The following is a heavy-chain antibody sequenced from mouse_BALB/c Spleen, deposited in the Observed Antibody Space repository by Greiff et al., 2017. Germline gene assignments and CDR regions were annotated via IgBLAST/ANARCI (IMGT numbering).Heavy chain of an antibody. CDR1: GYTFTSYW. Sequence: QVQLQQSGAELAKPGASVKMSCKASGYTFTSYWMHWVKQRPGQGLEWIGYINPSTGYTEYNQKFKDKATLTADKSSSTAYMQLSSLTSEDSAVYYCARWAYGYDVAMDYWGQGTSVTVSS. CDR2: INPSTGYT. J-gene: IGHJ4*01. V-gene: IGHV1-7*01. D-gene: IGHD2-2*01. CDR3: ARWAYGYDVAMDY.